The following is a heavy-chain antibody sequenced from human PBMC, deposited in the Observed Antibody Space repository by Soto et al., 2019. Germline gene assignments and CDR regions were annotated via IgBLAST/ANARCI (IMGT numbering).Heavy chain of an antibody. CDR1: GYTFSTYG. CDR3: VRDFDISVAKTYSYYYLDV. Sequence: GGSVTVSCQASGYTFSTYGMHWVRQAPGQRLEWMGWINAGSGNTKYSQKFQGRVTITRDTSASTAYMELSSLRSEDTAVYYCVRDFDISVAKTYSYYYLDVWGKGTTVTVPS. D-gene: IGHD6-19*01. CDR2: INAGSGNT. J-gene: IGHJ6*03. V-gene: IGHV1-3*01.